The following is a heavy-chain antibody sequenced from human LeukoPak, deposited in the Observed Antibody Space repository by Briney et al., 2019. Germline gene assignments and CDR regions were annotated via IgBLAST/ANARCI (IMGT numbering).Heavy chain of an antibody. CDR1: GGSFSGYY. CDR2: INHSGSS. CDR3: ARGGGIAGLVSFDY. D-gene: IGHD2-21*01. Sequence: KPSETLSLTCAVFGGSFSGYYWTWIRQPPGKGLEWIGEINHSGSSNYNPSLKSRVTVSVDSSKNQFSLKLSSVTAADTAVYYCARGGGIAGLVSFDYWGQGTLVTVSS. J-gene: IGHJ4*02. V-gene: IGHV4-34*01.